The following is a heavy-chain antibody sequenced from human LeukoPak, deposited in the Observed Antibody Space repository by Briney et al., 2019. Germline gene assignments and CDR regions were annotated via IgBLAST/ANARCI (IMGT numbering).Heavy chain of an antibody. CDR3: ARRHRGSLIDSSWYYFDY. Sequence: GGSLRLSCAASGFTFSSYAMHWVRQAPGKGLEWVAVISYDGSNKYYADSVKGRFTISRDNSKNTLYLQMNSLRAEDTAVYYCARRHRGSLIDSSWYYFDYWGQGTLVTVSS. J-gene: IGHJ4*02. CDR1: GFTFSSYA. CDR2: ISYDGSNK. D-gene: IGHD6-13*01. V-gene: IGHV3-30*04.